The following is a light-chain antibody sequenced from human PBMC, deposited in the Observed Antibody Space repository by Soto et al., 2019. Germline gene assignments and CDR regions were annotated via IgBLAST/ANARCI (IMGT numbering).Light chain of an antibody. CDR2: EVS. CDR1: SSDVGEYDF. CDR3: SSYTTSAILV. Sequence: QSVLTQPASVSGSPGQSISISCTGTSSDVGEYDFVFWYQQHPGKAPKLIIYEVSNRPSGVSNRFSGSKSGNTASLTISGLQAEDEADYYCSSYTTSAILVFGGGTKLTVL. V-gene: IGLV2-14*01. J-gene: IGLJ3*02.